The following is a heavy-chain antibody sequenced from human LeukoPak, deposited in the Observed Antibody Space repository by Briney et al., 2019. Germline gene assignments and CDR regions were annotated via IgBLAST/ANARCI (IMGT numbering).Heavy chain of an antibody. CDR1: GFTFSSYW. D-gene: IGHD2-15*01. CDR3: ARDQGCSGGSCYNAFDI. CDR2: INSDGIST. J-gene: IGHJ3*02. V-gene: IGHV3-74*01. Sequence: GGSLRLSCAASGFTFSSYWMHWVRQAPGKGLVWFSRINSDGISTTYADSVKGRFTISRDNAKNTLYLQMNSLRAEDTAVYYCARDQGCSGGSCYNAFDIWGQGTMVTVSS.